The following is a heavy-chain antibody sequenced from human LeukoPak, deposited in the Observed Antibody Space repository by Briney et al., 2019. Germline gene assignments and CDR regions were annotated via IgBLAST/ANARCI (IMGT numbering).Heavy chain of an antibody. D-gene: IGHD3-16*01. CDR1: GFTFTNYG. J-gene: IGHJ3*02. CDR3: AKVRWGWTRTDAFDI. CDR2: IRYDGSIK. V-gene: IGHV3-30*02. Sequence: GGSLRLSCAASGFTFTNYGMHWVRQAPGKGLEWVAFIRYDGSIKHYADSVKGRFTISRDNSKNTLNLQMNSLRVEDTAVYSCAKVRWGWTRTDAFDIWGQGTMVTVSS.